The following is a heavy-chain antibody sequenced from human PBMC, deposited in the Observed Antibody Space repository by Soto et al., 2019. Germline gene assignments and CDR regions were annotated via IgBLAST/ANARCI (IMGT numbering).Heavy chain of an antibody. CDR3: ARSESIAAADQIMGYYYGMDV. D-gene: IGHD6-13*01. CDR2: ISSSSSYI. J-gene: IGHJ6*02. Sequence: EVPLVESGGGLVKPGGSLRLSCAASGFTFSSYSMNWVRQAPGKGLEWVSSISSSSSYIYYADSVKGRFTISRDNAKNSLYPQMNSLRAEDTAVYYCARSESIAAADQIMGYYYGMDVWGQGTTVTVSS. V-gene: IGHV3-21*01. CDR1: GFTFSSYS.